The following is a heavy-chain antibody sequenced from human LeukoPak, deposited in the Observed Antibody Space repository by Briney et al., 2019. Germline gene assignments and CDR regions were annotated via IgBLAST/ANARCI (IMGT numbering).Heavy chain of an antibody. CDR3: ARAFRDPGYFDL. D-gene: IGHD3-10*01. J-gene: IGHJ2*01. V-gene: IGHV1-69*13. Sequence: SVKVSCKASGGTFSSYAISWVRQAPGRGLEWMGGIIPIFGTANYAQKFQGRVTITVDESTSTAYMELSSLRSEDTAVYYCARAFRDPGYFDLWGRGTLVTVSS. CDR1: GGTFSSYA. CDR2: IIPIFGTA.